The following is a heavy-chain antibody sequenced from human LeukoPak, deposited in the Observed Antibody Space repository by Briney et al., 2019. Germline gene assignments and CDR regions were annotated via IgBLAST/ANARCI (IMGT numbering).Heavy chain of an antibody. Sequence: GASVKVSCKASGYSSTNYGITWVRQAPGQGLEWMAWISAYNTNTNYAQKFQGRVSMTTDTFTSTAYMELRSLRSDDTAVYYCARAPFSSGWYLPWGYMDVWGKGTTVTISS. CDR1: GYSSTNYG. V-gene: IGHV1-18*01. CDR3: ARAPFSSGWYLPWGYMDV. D-gene: IGHD6-19*01. J-gene: IGHJ6*03. CDR2: ISAYNTNT.